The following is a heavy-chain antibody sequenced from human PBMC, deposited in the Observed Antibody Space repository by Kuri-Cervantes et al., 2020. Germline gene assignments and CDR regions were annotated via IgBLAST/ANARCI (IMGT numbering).Heavy chain of an antibody. Sequence: GESLKISCAASGFTFSNAWMSWVRQAPGKGLEWLSAIVHSGGNTYYADSVKGRFTISRDNSKNTLYLQMNSLRAEDTAVYYCARAAFDTSGYFYAYWGQGTLVTVSS. CDR1: GFTFSNAW. CDR3: ARAAFDTSGYFYAY. J-gene: IGHJ4*02. V-gene: IGHV3-23*01. CDR2: IVHSGGNT. D-gene: IGHD3-22*01.